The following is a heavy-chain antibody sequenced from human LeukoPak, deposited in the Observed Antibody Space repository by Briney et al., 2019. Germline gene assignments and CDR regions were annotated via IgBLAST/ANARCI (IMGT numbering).Heavy chain of an antibody. CDR3: ARVGYYDSSGYRAFDY. Sequence: GRSLRLSCAASGFTLSNHWMTWVRQVPGRGPEWVANVNRDGSETYYLDSVKGRFTISKDNAKNSLYLQMNSLRAEDTAVYYCARVGYYDSSGYRAFDYWGQGTLVTVSS. V-gene: IGHV3-7*01. J-gene: IGHJ4*02. CDR2: VNRDGSET. D-gene: IGHD3-22*01. CDR1: GFTLSNHW.